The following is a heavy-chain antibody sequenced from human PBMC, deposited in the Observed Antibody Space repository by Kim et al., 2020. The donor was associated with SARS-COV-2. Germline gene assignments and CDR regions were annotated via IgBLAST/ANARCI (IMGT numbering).Heavy chain of an antibody. D-gene: IGHD4-17*01. CDR1: GFTFSSYS. CDR3: ARPTYGDYHINN. J-gene: IGHJ4*02. V-gene: IGHV3-48*02. Sequence: GGSLRLSCAASGFTFSSYSMKWVRQAPGKGLEWISYISSSSSNKYYADSVKGRFTISRDNAKNALYLQMTSLRDEDTAVYYCARPTYGDYHINNWGQGT. CDR2: ISSSSSNK.